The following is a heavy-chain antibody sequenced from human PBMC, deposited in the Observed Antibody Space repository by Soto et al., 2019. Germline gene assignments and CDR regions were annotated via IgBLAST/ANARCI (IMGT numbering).Heavy chain of an antibody. CDR1: GFTFRNYA. J-gene: IGHJ4*02. V-gene: IGHV3-23*01. D-gene: IGHD6-19*01. CDR3: ARVYSSGWYLGYYFDY. CDR2: ISGSADST. Sequence: EVQLLESGGNSVQPGGSLRLSCAASGFTFRNYAMTWVRQAPGRGLEWVSLISGSADSTFYADSLKGRFTISRDNSKSTLYLKVNSLRAEDSAIYYWARVYSSGWYLGYYFDYWGQGTLVTVSS.